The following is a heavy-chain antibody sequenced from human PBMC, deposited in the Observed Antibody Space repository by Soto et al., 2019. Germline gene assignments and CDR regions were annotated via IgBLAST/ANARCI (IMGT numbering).Heavy chain of an antibody. J-gene: IGHJ6*02. CDR1: GYTFTSYD. CDR3: ARARLSLGASFTYSYYYGMDV. D-gene: IGHD3-10*01. Sequence: ASVKVSCKASGYTFTSYDINWVRQATGQGLEWMGWMNPNSGNTGCAQKFQGRVTMTRNTSISTAYMELSSLRSEDTAVYYCARARLSLGASFTYSYYYGMDVWGQGTTVTVSS. V-gene: IGHV1-8*01. CDR2: MNPNSGNT.